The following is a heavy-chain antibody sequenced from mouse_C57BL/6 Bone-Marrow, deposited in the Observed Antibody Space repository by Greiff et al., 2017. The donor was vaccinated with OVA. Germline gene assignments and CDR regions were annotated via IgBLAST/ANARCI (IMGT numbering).Heavy chain of an antibody. D-gene: IGHD1-1*01. V-gene: IGHV1-69*01. J-gene: IGHJ2*01. CDR2: IDPSDSYT. CDR1: GYTFTSYW. CDR3: ARSYGY. Sequence: VQLQQPGAELVMPGASVKLSCKASGYTFTSYWMHWVKQRPGQGLEWIGEIDPSDSYTNYNQKFKGKSTLTVDKSSSPAYMQLSSLTSEDSAVYYCARSYGYWGQGTTLTVSS.